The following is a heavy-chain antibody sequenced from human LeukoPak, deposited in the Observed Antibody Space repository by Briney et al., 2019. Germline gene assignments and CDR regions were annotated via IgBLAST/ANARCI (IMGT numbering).Heavy chain of an antibody. J-gene: IGHJ4*02. V-gene: IGHV1-2*02. Sequence: ASVKVSCKASGYIFTGYYMHWVRQAPGQGLERMGWINPNSGGTNYAQKFQGRVTMTRDTSISTAYMELSRLRSDDTAVYYCAREDCSSTSCYPYWGQGTLVTVSS. CDR1: GYIFTGYY. CDR2: INPNSGGT. CDR3: AREDCSSTSCYPY. D-gene: IGHD2-2*01.